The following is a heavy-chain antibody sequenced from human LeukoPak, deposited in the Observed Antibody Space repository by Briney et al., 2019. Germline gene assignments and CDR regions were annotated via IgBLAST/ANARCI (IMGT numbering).Heavy chain of an antibody. CDR3: ARGHVREYQLLYKFYYYYYGMDV. D-gene: IGHD2-2*02. CDR1: GGSFSGYY. V-gene: IGHV4-34*01. Sequence: SETLSLTCAVYGGSFSGYYWSWIRQPPGKGLEWIGEINHSGSTNYNPSLKSRVTISVDTSKNQFSLKLSSVTAADTAVYYCARGHVREYQLLYKFYYYYYGMDVWGQGITVTVSS. J-gene: IGHJ6*02. CDR2: INHSGST.